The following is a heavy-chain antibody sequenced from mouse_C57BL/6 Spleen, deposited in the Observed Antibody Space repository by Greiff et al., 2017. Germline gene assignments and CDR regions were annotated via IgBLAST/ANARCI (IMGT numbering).Heavy chain of an antibody. CDR2: ISDGGSYT. CDR1: GFTFSSYA. Sequence: EVKLMESGGGLVKPGGSLKLSCAASGFTFSSYAMSWVRQTPEKRLEWVATISDGGSYTYYPDNVKGRFTISRDNAKNNLYLQMSHLKSEDTAMYYCAQTAQGAYWGQGTLVTVSA. CDR3: AQTAQGAY. V-gene: IGHV5-4*03. D-gene: IGHD3-2*02. J-gene: IGHJ3*01.